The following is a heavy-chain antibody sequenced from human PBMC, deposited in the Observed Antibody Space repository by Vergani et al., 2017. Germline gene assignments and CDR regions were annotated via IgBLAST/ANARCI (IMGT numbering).Heavy chain of an antibody. CDR1: GGSFSGYF. D-gene: IGHD6-13*01. Sequence: QVPLQQWGAGLLKPSETLSLTCAVYGGSFSGYFWSWLRQPPGRGLEWIGEVNHSGSTIYNPSLKSRVTISVDTSKNQFSLKLSSVTAADTAVYYCARGKLVPYYCYYGMDVWGQGTTVTVSS. J-gene: IGHJ6*02. CDR3: ARGKLVPYYCYYGMDV. CDR2: VNHSGST. V-gene: IGHV4-34*01.